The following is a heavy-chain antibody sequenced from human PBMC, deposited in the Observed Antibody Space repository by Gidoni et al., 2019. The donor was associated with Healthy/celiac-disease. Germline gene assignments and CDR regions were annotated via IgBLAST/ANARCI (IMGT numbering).Heavy chain of an antibody. D-gene: IGHD3-22*01. V-gene: IGHV2-5*02. J-gene: IGHJ3*02. CDR3: PVPSSGSHDAFDI. CDR2: IYWDDDT. Sequence: QIPLKDSGPTMVKPTHTLTLTCTYPGFSLSTSGVGVCWLRQPPGKALEWLAPIYWDDDTRYSPSLKSRLTITKDTSKNQVVLTMTNMDPVDTPTYYCPVPSSGSHDAFDIWVQGTMVTVSS. CDR1: GFSLSTSGVG.